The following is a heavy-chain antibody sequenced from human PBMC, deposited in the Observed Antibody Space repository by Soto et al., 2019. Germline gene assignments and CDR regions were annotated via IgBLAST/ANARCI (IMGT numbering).Heavy chain of an antibody. J-gene: IGHJ4*02. CDR3: AHSKGVVWGSYRYYGSFDY. D-gene: IGHD3-16*02. Sequence: SGPTLVNPTQTLTLTCTFSGFSLSTSGVGVAWIRQPPGKALEWLALIYWDDDKRYSPSLKSRLTITKDTSKNQVVLTMTNMDPVDTATYYCAHSKGVVWGSYRYYGSFDYWGQGTLVTVSS. V-gene: IGHV2-5*02. CDR2: IYWDDDK. CDR1: GFSLSTSGVG.